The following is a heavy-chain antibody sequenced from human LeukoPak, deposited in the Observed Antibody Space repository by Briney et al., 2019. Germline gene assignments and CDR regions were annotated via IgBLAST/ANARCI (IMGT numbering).Heavy chain of an antibody. CDR1: GYIFTGYY. Sequence: ASVKVSCKASGYIFTGYYIYWVRQAPGQGLEWMGWINPNSGGTNYAQKFQGRVTMTTDTSISTAYMEVSRLRSDDTAVYYCARVRIGQQLDKYYYYAMDVWGQGTTVTVSS. V-gene: IGHV1-2*02. CDR3: ARVRIGQQLDKYYYYAMDV. CDR2: INPNSGGT. J-gene: IGHJ6*02. D-gene: IGHD6-13*01.